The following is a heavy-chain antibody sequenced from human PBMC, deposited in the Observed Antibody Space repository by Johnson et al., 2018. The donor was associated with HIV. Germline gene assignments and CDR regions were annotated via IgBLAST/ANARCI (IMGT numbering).Heavy chain of an antibody. Sequence: QVQLVESGGGVVQPGRSLRLSCAASGFTFSTYAIHWVRQAPGKGLEWVAVISYDGSNKYYADSVKGRLTISRDNSKNTLYLQMNSLRAEDTAVYYCAKEIYGSGWSGRSSDIWGQGTMVTVSS. CDR1: GFTFSTYA. J-gene: IGHJ3*02. CDR2: ISYDGSNK. V-gene: IGHV3-30-3*01. D-gene: IGHD6-19*01. CDR3: AKEIYGSGWSGRSSDI.